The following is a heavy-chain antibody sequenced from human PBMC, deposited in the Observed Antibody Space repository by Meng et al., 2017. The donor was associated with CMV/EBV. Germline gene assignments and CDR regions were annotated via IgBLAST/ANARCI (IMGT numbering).Heavy chain of an antibody. CDR3: ARGEDDYGGNSGGAFDI. CDR2: IIPILGIA. J-gene: IGHJ3*02. Sequence: SVKVSCKASGGTFSSYTISWVRQAPGQGLEWMGRIIPILGIANYAQKIQGRVTITADKSTSTAYMELSSLRSEDTAVYYCARGEDDYGGNSGGAFDIWGQGTMVTVSS. D-gene: IGHD4-23*01. V-gene: IGHV1-69*02. CDR1: GGTFSSYT.